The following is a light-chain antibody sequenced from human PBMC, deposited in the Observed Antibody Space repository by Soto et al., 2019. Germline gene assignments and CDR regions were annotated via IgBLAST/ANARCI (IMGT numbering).Light chain of an antibody. CDR3: QQRGGWPLT. J-gene: IGKJ4*01. CDR2: DAS. CDR1: QGVGRF. V-gene: IGKV3-11*01. Sequence: EIVLTPYPATLSLSPGERAALSCRASQGVGRFLAWYQQKPGQAPRLLIYDASNRATGIPARFSGSGSETDFTLAIDNLEPEDFAVYYCQQRGGWPLTFGGGTKVEIK.